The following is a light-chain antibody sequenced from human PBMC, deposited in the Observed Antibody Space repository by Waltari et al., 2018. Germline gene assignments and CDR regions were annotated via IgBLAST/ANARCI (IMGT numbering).Light chain of an antibody. V-gene: IGKV1-5*03. CDR1: QSIRSW. Sequence: DIQMTQSPSTLSASGGDRVTITCRASQSIRSWLAWYQQKPGKAPKLLIYKASSVDSGVPSRFSGSGAGTEFTLTISSLQPDDFATYYCQQYNSYSRTFGQGTKVEIK. CDR2: KAS. CDR3: QQYNSYSRT. J-gene: IGKJ1*01.